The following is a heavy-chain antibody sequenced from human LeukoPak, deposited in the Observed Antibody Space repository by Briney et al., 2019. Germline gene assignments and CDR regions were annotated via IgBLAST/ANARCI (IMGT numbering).Heavy chain of an antibody. CDR3: TRGGSSSWYFDY. Sequence: GGSLRLSCAASGFTFSTYAMSWVRQAPGKGLEWVSSISGSGGNIYYADSMGGRFTISRDNSKNTLYLQMNSLRVEDTAVYYCTRGGSSSWYFDYWGPGNLVTVSS. J-gene: IGHJ4*02. V-gene: IGHV3-23*01. CDR2: ISGSGGNI. D-gene: IGHD6-13*01. CDR1: GFTFSTYA.